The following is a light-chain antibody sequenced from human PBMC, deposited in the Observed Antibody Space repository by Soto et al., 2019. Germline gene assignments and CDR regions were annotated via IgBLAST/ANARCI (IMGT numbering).Light chain of an antibody. J-gene: IGLJ1*01. Sequence: QSVLTRPRSVSGSPGQSVAVSCTGTSSDVGRYDYVSWFQQHPGKAPKLMIYDVSKRPSGVPDRFSGSKSGNTASLTISGLQAEDEADYYCCSYAGSPYVFGTGTKVTVL. CDR2: DVS. V-gene: IGLV2-11*01. CDR3: CSYAGSPYV. CDR1: SSDVGRYDY.